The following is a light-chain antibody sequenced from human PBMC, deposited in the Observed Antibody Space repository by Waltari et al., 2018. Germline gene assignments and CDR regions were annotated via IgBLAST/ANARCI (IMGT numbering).Light chain of an antibody. CDR2: ETS. J-gene: IGKJ1*01. V-gene: IGKV1-5*03. CDR3: QQYNDYATWA. Sequence: DIQMTQSPSTLSASVGDRVTITCRASRSGSNWVAWYQQKSGKAPKLLIYETSSLRSGVPSRFSGSGSGTEFTLTITSLQPDDFATYYCQQYNDYATWAFGQGTKVEVK. CDR1: RSGSNW.